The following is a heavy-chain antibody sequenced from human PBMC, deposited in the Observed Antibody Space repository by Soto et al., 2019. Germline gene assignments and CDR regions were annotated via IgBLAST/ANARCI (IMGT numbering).Heavy chain of an antibody. CDR3: AKGPNIVVVVAADRDAFDI. V-gene: IGHV3-23*01. CDR1: GFTFSSYA. CDR2: ISGSGGST. Sequence: GGSLRLSFAASGFTFSSYAMSWVRQAPGKGLEWVSAISGSGGSTYYADSVKGRFTISRDNSENTLYLQMNSLRAEDTAVYYCAKGPNIVVVVAADRDAFDIWGQGTMVTVSS. J-gene: IGHJ3*02. D-gene: IGHD2-15*01.